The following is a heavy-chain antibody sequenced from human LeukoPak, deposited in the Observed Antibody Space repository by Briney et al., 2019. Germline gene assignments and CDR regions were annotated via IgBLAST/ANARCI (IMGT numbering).Heavy chain of an antibody. D-gene: IGHD2-15*01. Sequence: GGSLRLSCAASGFTFSSYAMHWVRQAPGKGLEWVAVISYDGSNKYYADSVKGRFTISRDNSKNTLYLQMNSLRAEDTAVYYCARESWVAATKLFDYWGQGTLVTVSS. CDR1: GFTFSSYA. J-gene: IGHJ4*02. CDR2: ISYDGSNK. CDR3: ARESWVAATKLFDY. V-gene: IGHV3-30*04.